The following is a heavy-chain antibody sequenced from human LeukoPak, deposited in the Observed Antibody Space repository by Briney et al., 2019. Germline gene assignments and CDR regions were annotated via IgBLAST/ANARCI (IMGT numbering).Heavy chain of an antibody. D-gene: IGHD4-17*01. CDR3: AKAAGRTAAFDI. Sequence: PGGSLRLSCAASGFTFDDYAMHWVRQAPGKGLEWVSGISWNSGSIGYADSVKGRFTISRDNAKNSLYLQMNSLRAEDTALYYCAKAAGRTAAFDIWGQGTMVTVSS. J-gene: IGHJ3*02. CDR2: ISWNSGSI. CDR1: GFTFDDYA. V-gene: IGHV3-9*01.